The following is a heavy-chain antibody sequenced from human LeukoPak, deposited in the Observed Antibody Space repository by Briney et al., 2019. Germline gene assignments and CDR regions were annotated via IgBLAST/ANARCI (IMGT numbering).Heavy chain of an antibody. J-gene: IGHJ4*02. D-gene: IGHD5-24*01. V-gene: IGHV3-66*03. CDR1: GFIVSSNY. CDR2: IYSPGNT. CDR3: VKDWVATIVAPRHFDY. Sequence: GGSLRLSCAASGFIVSSNYMSWVRQAPGKGLEWVSVIYSPGNTYYADSMKGRFTISRDNSKNTLYLQMSSLRPEDTAVYYCVKDWVATIVAPRHFDYWGQGTLVTVSS.